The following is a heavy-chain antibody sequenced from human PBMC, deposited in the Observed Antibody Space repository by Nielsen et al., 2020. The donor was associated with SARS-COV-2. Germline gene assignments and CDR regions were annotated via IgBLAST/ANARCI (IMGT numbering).Heavy chain of an antibody. CDR2: ISYDGSNK. CDR3: ARERPSSSWYGLFDY. V-gene: IGHV3-30-3*01. D-gene: IGHD6-13*01. J-gene: IGHJ4*02. Sequence: GGSLRLSCAASGFTFSSYAMHWVRQAPGKGLEWVAVISYDGSNKYYADSVKGRFTISRDNSKNTLYLQMNSLRAEDTAVYYCARERPSSSWYGLFDYWGQGTLATVSS. CDR1: GFTFSSYA.